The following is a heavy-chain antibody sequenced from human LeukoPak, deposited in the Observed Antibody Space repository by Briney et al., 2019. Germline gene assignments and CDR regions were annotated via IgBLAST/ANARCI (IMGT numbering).Heavy chain of an antibody. Sequence: GGSLRLSCAASGFTFTTNWMSWVRQTPGKGLEWVADIKEDGSKIYYVDSVRGRFTISRDNAKNSLYVQMDSLRAEDKAVYYCARESTVAGTIFDFWGQGTLVTVSS. CDR3: ARESTVAGTIFDF. CDR2: IKEDGSKI. V-gene: IGHV3-7*04. CDR1: GFTFTTNW. D-gene: IGHD6-19*01. J-gene: IGHJ4*02.